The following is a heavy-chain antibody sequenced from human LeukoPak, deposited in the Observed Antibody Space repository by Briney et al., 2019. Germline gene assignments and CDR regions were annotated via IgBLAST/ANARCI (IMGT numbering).Heavy chain of an antibody. J-gene: IGHJ4*02. D-gene: IGHD2-15*01. V-gene: IGHV4-34*01. CDR2: INHSGST. Sequence: KPSETLSLTCAVYGGSFSGYYWSWIRQPPGKGLEWIGEINHSGSTNYNPSLKSRVTISVDTSKNQFSLKLSSVTAADTAVYYCARSGRGWYERVFDYWGQGTLVTVSS. CDR3: ARSGRGWYERVFDY. CDR1: GGSFSGYY.